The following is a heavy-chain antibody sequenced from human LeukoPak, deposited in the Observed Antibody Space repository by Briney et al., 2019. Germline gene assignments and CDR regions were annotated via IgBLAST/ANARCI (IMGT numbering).Heavy chain of an antibody. CDR1: GYTFTSYG. Sequence: ASVKVSCKASGYTFTSYGISWVRQAPGQGLEWMGWISAYNGNTNYAQKPQGRVTMTTDTSTSTAYMELRSLRSDDTAVYYCARDREFQYYDSSGSTDYWGQGTLVTVSS. V-gene: IGHV1-18*01. D-gene: IGHD3-22*01. J-gene: IGHJ4*02. CDR2: ISAYNGNT. CDR3: ARDREFQYYDSSGSTDY.